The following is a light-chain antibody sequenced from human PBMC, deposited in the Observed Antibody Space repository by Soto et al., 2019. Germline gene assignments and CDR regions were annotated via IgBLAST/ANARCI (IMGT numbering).Light chain of an antibody. J-gene: IGKJ5*01. V-gene: IGKV3D-20*01. CDR1: QSVSSSY. CDR3: QQYGSSPIT. Sequence: EIILTQSTATLSLSPVERATLSCGASQSVSSSYVAWYQHRHGLAHRLLIHDASSRATGIPDRFSGTKSGTDFNLTIRRLEPEDAAVYYGQQYGSSPITFGQGTRLEIK. CDR2: DAS.